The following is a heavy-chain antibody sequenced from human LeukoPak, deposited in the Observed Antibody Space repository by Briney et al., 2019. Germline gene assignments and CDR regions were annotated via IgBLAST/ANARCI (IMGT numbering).Heavy chain of an antibody. CDR1: GYTFTSYG. CDR2: ISAYNGNT. CDR3: ARSGTHDYGDYVHYYYGMDV. Sequence: GASVKVSCKASGYTFTSYGISWVRQAPGQGLEWMGWISAYNGNTNYAQKLQGRVTMTTDTSTSTAYMELRSLRSDDTAVYYCARSGTHDYGDYVHYYYGMDVWGQGTTVTVSS. V-gene: IGHV1-18*01. J-gene: IGHJ6*02. D-gene: IGHD4-17*01.